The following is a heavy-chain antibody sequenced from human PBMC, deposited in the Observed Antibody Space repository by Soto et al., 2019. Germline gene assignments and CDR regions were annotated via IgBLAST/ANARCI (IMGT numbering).Heavy chain of an antibody. Sequence: QVQLLESGPGLVKPSGTLSLTCAVSGGSISSSNWWSWVRQPPGKGLEWIGEIYHSGSTNYNPSLKSRVTISVDKSKNQFSLKLTSVTAADTAVYYCASVRGGYYYAMDVWGQGTTVTVSS. J-gene: IGHJ6*02. CDR1: GGSISSSNW. CDR2: IYHSGST. V-gene: IGHV4-4*02. D-gene: IGHD3-10*02. CDR3: ASVRGGYYYAMDV.